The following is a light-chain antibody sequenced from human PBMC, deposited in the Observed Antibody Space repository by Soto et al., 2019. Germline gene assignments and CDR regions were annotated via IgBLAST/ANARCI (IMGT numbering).Light chain of an antibody. Sequence: EIVLTQSPGTLSLSPGERATLSCRASQSISNSYLAWYQQKPGQAPRLLISGASSRATGIPDRFSGSGSGTDFTLTISRLEPEDFAVYYCQQYVSTPRTFSQGTTVEIK. CDR3: QQYVSTPRT. V-gene: IGKV3-20*01. J-gene: IGKJ1*01. CDR1: QSISNSY. CDR2: GAS.